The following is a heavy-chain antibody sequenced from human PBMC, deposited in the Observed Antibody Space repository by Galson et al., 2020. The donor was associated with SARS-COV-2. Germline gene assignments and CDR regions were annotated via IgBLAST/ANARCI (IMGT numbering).Heavy chain of an antibody. CDR3: ASGLLWFGEPFRY. Sequence: SLKISCAASGFTFSSYAMHWVRQAPGKGLEWVAVISYDGSNKYYADSVKGRFTISRDNSKNTLYLQMNSLRAEDTAVYYCASGLLWFGEPFRYWGQGTLVTVSS. D-gene: IGHD3-10*01. CDR2: ISYDGSNK. J-gene: IGHJ4*02. V-gene: IGHV3-30*04. CDR1: GFTFSSYA.